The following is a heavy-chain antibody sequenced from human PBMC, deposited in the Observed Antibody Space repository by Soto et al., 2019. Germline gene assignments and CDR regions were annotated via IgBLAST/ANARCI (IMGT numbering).Heavy chain of an antibody. D-gene: IGHD1-1*01. CDR1: GYTFSTHA. CDR2: INGVTGQT. V-gene: IGHV1-3*01. CDR3: ARGKGMEENYYYYGLDI. Sequence: ASVKVSCKASGYTFSTHAMHWVLQAPGQSLEWMGWINGVTGQTKHSHRFQDRISITRDTSASTAYMELSSLRSEDTAVYYCARGKGMEENYYYYGLDIWGQGTTVTVSS. J-gene: IGHJ6*02.